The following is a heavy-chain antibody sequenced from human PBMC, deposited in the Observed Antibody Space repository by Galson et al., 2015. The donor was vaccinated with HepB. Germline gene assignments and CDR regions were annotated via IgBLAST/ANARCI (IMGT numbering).Heavy chain of an antibody. CDR1: GYSFTSYW. CDR2: IDPSDSYT. D-gene: IGHD6-6*01. Sequence: QSGAEVKKPGESLRISCKGSGYSFTSYWISWVRQMPGKGLEWMGRIDPSDSYTNYSPSFQGHVTISADKSISTAYLQWSSLKASDTAMYYCAGWFSSSSRSYYYYYYMDVWGKGTTVTVSS. J-gene: IGHJ6*03. CDR3: AGWFSSSSRSYYYYYYMDV. V-gene: IGHV5-10-1*01.